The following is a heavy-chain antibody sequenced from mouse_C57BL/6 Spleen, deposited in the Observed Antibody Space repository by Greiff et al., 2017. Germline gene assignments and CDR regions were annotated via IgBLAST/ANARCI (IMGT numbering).Heavy chain of an antibody. CDR3: ARLGLGRKEVFAY. CDR2: IDPSDSET. CDR1: GYTFTSYW. D-gene: IGHD4-1*01. Sequence: QVQLQQPGAELVRPGSSVKLSCKASGYTFTSYWMHWVKQRPIQGLEWIGNIDPSDSETHYNQKFKDKATVTVDKSSSTAYMQLSSLTSEDSAVYYCARLGLGRKEVFAYWGQGTLVTVSA. V-gene: IGHV1-52*01. J-gene: IGHJ3*01.